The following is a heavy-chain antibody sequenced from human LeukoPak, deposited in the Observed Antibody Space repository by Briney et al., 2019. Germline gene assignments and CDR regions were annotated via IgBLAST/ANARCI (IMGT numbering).Heavy chain of an antibody. D-gene: IGHD3-9*01. Sequence: PGGSLRLSCAVSGFTFSSYEMNWVRQAPGKGLEWVSYISSSGSTIYYADSVKGRFTISRDNAKNSLYLQMNSLRAEDTAVYYCARDDPYYEILTGYYRGYYFDYWGQGTLVTASS. CDR3: ARDDPYYEILTGYYRGYYFDY. J-gene: IGHJ4*02. CDR2: ISSSGSTI. V-gene: IGHV3-48*03. CDR1: GFTFSSYE.